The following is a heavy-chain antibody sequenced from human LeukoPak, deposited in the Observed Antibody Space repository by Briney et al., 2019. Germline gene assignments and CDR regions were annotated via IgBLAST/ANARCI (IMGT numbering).Heavy chain of an antibody. J-gene: IGHJ4*02. CDR1: GFTFSNYA. D-gene: IGHD3-16*01. Sequence: GGSLRLSCAASGFTFSNYAMSWVRQAPGKGLEWVSAFSGSGGGTYYADSVRGRFTISRDNSKNTLYLQMNSLRAEDTAVYYCARDLYDYYFDYWGQGTLVTVSS. CDR2: FSGSGGGT. CDR3: ARDLYDYYFDY. V-gene: IGHV3-23*01.